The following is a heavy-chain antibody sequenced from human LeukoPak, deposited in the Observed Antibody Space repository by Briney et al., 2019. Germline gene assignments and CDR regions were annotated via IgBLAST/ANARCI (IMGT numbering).Heavy chain of an antibody. D-gene: IGHD3-10*01. CDR1: GYTFTGYY. CDR3: ARGGFWFGELGEGTFDY. V-gene: IGHV1-2*02. CDR2: INPNSGGT. Sequence: ASVKVSCKASGYTFTGYYMHWVRQAPGRGLEWMGWINPNSGGTNYAQKFQGRVTMTRDTSISTAYMELSRLRSDDTAVYYCARGGFWFGELGEGTFDYWGQGTLVTVSS. J-gene: IGHJ4*02.